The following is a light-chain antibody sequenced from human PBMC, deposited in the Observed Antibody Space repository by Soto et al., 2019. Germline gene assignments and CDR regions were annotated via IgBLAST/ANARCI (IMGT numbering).Light chain of an antibody. J-gene: IGLJ2*01. CDR1: TSNIGSNN. Sequence: QSVVTQPPSASGTPGQRVTISCSGSTSNIGSNNVNWYQQLPGTAPKLLIFSNNQRPSVVPGRFSGSKSATSASLAISGLQSEDEADYYCAAWDDSLNAVVFGGGTKVTVL. CDR2: SNN. V-gene: IGLV1-44*01. CDR3: AAWDDSLNAVV.